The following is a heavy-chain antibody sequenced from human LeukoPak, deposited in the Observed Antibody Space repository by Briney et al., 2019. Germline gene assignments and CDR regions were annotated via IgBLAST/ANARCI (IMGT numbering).Heavy chain of an antibody. D-gene: IGHD3-3*01. CDR3: TRALTYYDFWSVSRASDV. Sequence: GGSLRLSCVASGFNLRNYWMSWVRQAPGKGLEWVANIKEDDSVKHYADSVKGRFTISRDDAKNSVYLQMNSLRVEDMAVYYCTRALTYYDFWSVSRASDVWGQGTTVTVSS. CDR2: IKEDDSVK. J-gene: IGHJ6*02. CDR1: GFNLRNYW. V-gene: IGHV3-7*01.